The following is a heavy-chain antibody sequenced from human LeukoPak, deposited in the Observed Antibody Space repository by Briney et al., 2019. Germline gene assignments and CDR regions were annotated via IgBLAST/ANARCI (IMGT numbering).Heavy chain of an antibody. Sequence: GGSLRLSCAVSGLSFSNYWMSWVRQTPGKGLEWVANINQHGSGIYHVDSVKGRFTISRDNANKSLYLEMNSLRAEDTAVYYCASIHIQQWHYDNWGQGSLVTVCS. V-gene: IGHV3-7*02. CDR1: GLSFSNYW. CDR3: ASIHIQQWHYDN. CDR2: INQHGSGI. D-gene: IGHD5-18*01. J-gene: IGHJ4*02.